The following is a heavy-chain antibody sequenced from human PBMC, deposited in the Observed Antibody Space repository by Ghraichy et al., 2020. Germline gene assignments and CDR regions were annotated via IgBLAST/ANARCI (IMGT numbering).Heavy chain of an antibody. CDR1: GGTFSSYA. J-gene: IGHJ5*02. D-gene: IGHD3-3*01. CDR3: ARGSWSANANLNWFDP. V-gene: IGHV1-69*06. CDR2: IIPIFGTA. Sequence: SVKVSCKASGGTFSSYAISWVRQAPGQGLEWMGGIIPIFGTANYAQKFQGRVTITADKSTSTAYMELSSLRSEDTAVYYCARGSWSANANLNWFDPWGQGTLVTVSS.